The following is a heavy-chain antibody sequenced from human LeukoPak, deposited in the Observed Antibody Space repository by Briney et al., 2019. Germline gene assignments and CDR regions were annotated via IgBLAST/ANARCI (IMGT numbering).Heavy chain of an antibody. V-gene: IGHV1-2*02. Sequence: GASVKVSCKASGYTFTGYYMHWVRQAPGQGLEWMGWINPNSGGTNYAQKFQGRVTMTRDTSISTAYMELSRLRSDDTAVYYCATSFLTFGGVIVDYWGQGTLVTVSS. D-gene: IGHD3-16*02. J-gene: IGHJ4*02. CDR2: INPNSGGT. CDR1: GYTFTGYY. CDR3: ATSFLTFGGVIVDY.